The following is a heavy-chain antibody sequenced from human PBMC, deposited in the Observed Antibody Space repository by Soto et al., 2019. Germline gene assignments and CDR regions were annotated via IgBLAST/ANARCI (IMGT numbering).Heavy chain of an antibody. Sequence: PSQTLSLTCAISGDSVSSNSAAWNWIRQSPSRGLEWLGRTYYRSKWYNDYAVSVKSRITINPDTSKNQFSLQLNSVTPEDTAVYYCARRGRSGGSYYDFWSGPTDAFDIWGQGTMVTVSS. V-gene: IGHV6-1*01. D-gene: IGHD3-3*01. CDR3: ARRGRSGGSYYDFWSGPTDAFDI. J-gene: IGHJ3*02. CDR2: TYYRSKWYN. CDR1: GDSVSSNSAA.